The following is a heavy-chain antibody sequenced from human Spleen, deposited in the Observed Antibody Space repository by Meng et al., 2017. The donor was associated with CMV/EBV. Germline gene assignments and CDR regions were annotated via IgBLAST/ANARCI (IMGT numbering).Heavy chain of an antibody. Sequence: ASVKVSCKASGYTFTRYAKNWVRQAPGQGLEWMGWINPNRGDTTYAQKFQGRVTMTRDRSISTAYMELSRLRSDDTAVYYCARVSGANPGYGMDVWGQGTTVTVSS. J-gene: IGHJ6*02. CDR3: ARVSGANPGYGMDV. V-gene: IGHV1-2*02. D-gene: IGHD4/OR15-4a*01. CDR2: INPNRGDT. CDR1: GYTFTRYA.